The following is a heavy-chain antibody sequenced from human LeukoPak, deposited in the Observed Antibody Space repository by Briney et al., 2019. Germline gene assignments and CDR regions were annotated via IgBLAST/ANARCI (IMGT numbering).Heavy chain of an antibody. Sequence: PGGSLRLACAASGFTFSTYSMNCVRQAPGKGVEWVANIQQDGSDKYYVDSVKGRFTISRDNAKNSLYLQMNSLRAEDTAMYYCTRVIVEVPGISDYCDYWGQGTLVTVSS. CDR2: IQQDGSDK. CDR1: GFTFSTYS. CDR3: TRVIVEVPGISDYCDY. J-gene: IGHJ4*02. V-gene: IGHV3-7*05. D-gene: IGHD2-2*01.